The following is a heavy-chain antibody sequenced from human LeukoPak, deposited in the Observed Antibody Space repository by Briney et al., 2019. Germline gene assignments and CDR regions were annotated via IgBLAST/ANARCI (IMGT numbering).Heavy chain of an antibody. CDR2: IYSGGST. J-gene: IGHJ4*02. Sequence: GGSLRLSCAASEFSVSSNYMSWVRQAPGKGLEWVSLIYSGGSTFYADSVKGRFTISRDNSKNTLYLQMNSLRAEDTAVYYCTRALYYFDYWGQGTLFTVSS. CDR1: EFSVSSNY. V-gene: IGHV3-66*01. CDR3: TRALYYFDY.